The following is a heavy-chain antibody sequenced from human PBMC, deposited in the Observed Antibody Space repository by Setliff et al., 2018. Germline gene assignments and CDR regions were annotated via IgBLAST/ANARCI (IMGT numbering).Heavy chain of an antibody. CDR1: GGSIDSSF. V-gene: IGHV4-59*01. D-gene: IGHD3-9*01. CDR3: AGTPARGTTWLSPFDY. Sequence: SETLSLTCTVSGGSIDSSFWNWIRQSPEKGLEWIGYKSTRGDTNSNPSLRSRLTMSVDTSKSQFSLNLTSVTAADTAIYFCAGTPARGTTWLSPFDYWGQGIQVTISS. CDR2: KSTRGDT. J-gene: IGHJ4*02.